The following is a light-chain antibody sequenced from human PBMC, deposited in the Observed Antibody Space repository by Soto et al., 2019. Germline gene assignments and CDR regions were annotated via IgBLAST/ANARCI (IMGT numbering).Light chain of an antibody. V-gene: IGKV3-20*01. CDR3: QQYGSSGR. CDR2: GAF. CDR1: QSVSSN. J-gene: IGKJ1*01. Sequence: EIVMTQSPATLSVSPGERATLSCRASQSVSSNLAWYQQKPGQAPRLLIYGAFNRATGIPARFSGSGSGTDFTLTISRLEPEDFAVYYCQQYGSSGRFGQGTKV.